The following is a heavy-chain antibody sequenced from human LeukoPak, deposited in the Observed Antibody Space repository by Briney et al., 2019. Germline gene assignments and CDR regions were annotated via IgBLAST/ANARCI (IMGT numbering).Heavy chain of an antibody. CDR3: ARDVGYYGSGSSPHSYYYGMDV. CDR2: IYYSGST. Sequence: SETLSLTCTVSGGSISSYYWSWIRQPPGKGLEWIGYIYYSGSTNYNPSLKSRVTISVDTSKNQFSLKLSSVTAADTAVYYCARDVGYYGSGSSPHSYYYGMDVWGQGTTVTVSS. J-gene: IGHJ6*02. CDR1: GGSISSYY. V-gene: IGHV4-59*01. D-gene: IGHD3-10*01.